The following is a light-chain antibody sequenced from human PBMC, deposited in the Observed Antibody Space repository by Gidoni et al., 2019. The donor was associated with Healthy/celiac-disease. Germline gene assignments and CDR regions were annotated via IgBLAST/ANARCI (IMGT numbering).Light chain of an antibody. Sequence: DIQMTQSPSSLSASVGDRVTITCRASQSISSYLNWYQQKPGKAPKLLIYAASSLQSGVPSRFSGSGSGTEFTLTISSLQPEDFATYYCQQSYSTPPERSFGQGTKLEIK. V-gene: IGKV1-39*01. CDR2: AAS. CDR1: QSISSY. CDR3: QQSYSTPPERS. J-gene: IGKJ2*04.